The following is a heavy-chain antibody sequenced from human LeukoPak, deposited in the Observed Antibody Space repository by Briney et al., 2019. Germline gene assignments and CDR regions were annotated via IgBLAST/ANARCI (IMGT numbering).Heavy chain of an antibody. CDR3: ARGGTAMVIFFDP. CDR1: GYTFTGYY. D-gene: IGHD5-18*01. Sequence: GASVKVSCKASGYTFTGYYMHWVRQAPGQGLEWMGWINPNSGGTNYAQKFQGRITMTRDTSISTAYMELSRLRSDDTAVYYCARGGTAMVIFFDPWGQGTLVTVSS. V-gene: IGHV1-2*02. J-gene: IGHJ5*02. CDR2: INPNSGGT.